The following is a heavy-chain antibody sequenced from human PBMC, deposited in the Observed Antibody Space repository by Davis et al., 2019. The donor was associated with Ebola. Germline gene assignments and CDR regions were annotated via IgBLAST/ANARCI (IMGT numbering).Heavy chain of an antibody. V-gene: IGHV4-59*01. D-gene: IGHD6-6*01. CDR3: ARGGYEQLGREPYYYYGMDV. CDR2: IYYSGST. J-gene: IGHJ6*02. Sequence: SETLSLTCNVAGGSIKSYYWSWIRQAPGKGLEWIGYIYYSGSTNYNPSLKSRVTISVDTSKNQFSLKLSSVTAADTAVYYCARGGYEQLGREPYYYYGMDVWGQGTTVTVSS. CDR1: GGSIKSYY.